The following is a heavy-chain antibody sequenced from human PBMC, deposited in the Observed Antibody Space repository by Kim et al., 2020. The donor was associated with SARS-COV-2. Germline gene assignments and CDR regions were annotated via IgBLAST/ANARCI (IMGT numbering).Heavy chain of an antibody. CDR2: IFPILGTP. V-gene: IGHV1-69*04. D-gene: IGHD1-26*01. Sequence: SVKVSCKASGGTFSSYAISWVRQAPGQGLEWMGRIFPILGTPHHARQLHLQGRVSITADKWTSTVYMELSSLRPEDTAIYYCASGRAGAVGALDIWGQGTMVTVSS. CDR1: GGTFSSYA. J-gene: IGHJ3*02. CDR3: ASGRAGAVGALDI.